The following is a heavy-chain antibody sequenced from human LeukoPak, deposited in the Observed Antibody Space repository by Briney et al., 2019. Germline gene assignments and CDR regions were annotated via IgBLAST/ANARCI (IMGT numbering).Heavy chain of an antibody. CDR3: ARDVGITVADSFDP. V-gene: IGHV1-2*02. J-gene: IGHJ5*02. Sequence: ASVRVSCKASGYTFTGYYMHWVRQAPGQGLEWMGWINPNSGGTNYAQTFQGRVTITTDTSTSTAYMELRGLRSDDTAMSYCARDVGITVADSFDPWGQGTLVTVSS. CDR2: INPNSGGT. D-gene: IGHD6-13*01. CDR1: GYTFTGYY.